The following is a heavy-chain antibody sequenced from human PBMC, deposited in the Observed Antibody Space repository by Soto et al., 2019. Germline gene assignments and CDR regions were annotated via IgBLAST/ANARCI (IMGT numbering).Heavy chain of an antibody. CDR1: GFTFSSYG. Sequence: QVQLVESGGGVVQPGRSLRLSCAASGFTFSSYGMHWVRQAPGKGLEWVAVISYDGSNKYYADSVKGRFTISRDNSKNPLYLQMNSLRAEDTAVYYCAKDSSPTYCGMDVWGQGRTLTLSS. CDR3: AKDSSPTYCGMDV. CDR2: ISYDGSNK. D-gene: IGHD6-19*01. V-gene: IGHV3-30*18. J-gene: IGHJ6*02.